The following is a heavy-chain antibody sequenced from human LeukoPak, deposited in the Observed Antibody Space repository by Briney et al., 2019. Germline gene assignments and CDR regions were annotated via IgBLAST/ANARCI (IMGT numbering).Heavy chain of an antibody. Sequence: GGSLRLSCAASGFTFSSYWMGWVRQAPGKGLEWVSAISGSGGRTYYEDSVNGRLTIIRVNSKNTLYLQIKSLRAEDTAVYNCAVGYNYYYGMDVWGQGTTVTVSS. CDR1: GFTFSSYW. CDR2: ISGSGGRT. V-gene: IGHV3-23*01. J-gene: IGHJ6*02. CDR3: AVGYNYYYGMDV. D-gene: IGHD6-13*01.